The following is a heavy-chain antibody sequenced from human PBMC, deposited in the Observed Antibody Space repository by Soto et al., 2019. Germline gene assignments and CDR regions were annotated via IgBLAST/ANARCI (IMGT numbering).Heavy chain of an antibody. D-gene: IGHD2-21*01. CDR3: EAYCGGECYPYLSDY. Sequence: QVQLVESGGGVVQPGRSLRLSCAASGFTFSSYGMHWIRQAPGKGLEWVAVISYDGSNKYYADSVKGRFTISRDNSKNTLYLQMNSLRAEDTAVYYCEAYCGGECYPYLSDYWGQGTLVTVSS. CDR1: GFTFSSYG. V-gene: IGHV3-30*03. J-gene: IGHJ4*02. CDR2: ISYDGSNK.